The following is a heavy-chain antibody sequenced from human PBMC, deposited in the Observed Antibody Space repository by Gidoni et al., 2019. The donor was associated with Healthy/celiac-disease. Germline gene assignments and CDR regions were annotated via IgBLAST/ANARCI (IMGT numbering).Heavy chain of an antibody. D-gene: IGHD3-10*01. CDR2: IIPICGTA. J-gene: IGHJ3*02. CDR1: GGTFSSYA. Sequence: QVQLVQSGAEVQKPGSSVKVSCKASGGTFSSYAISWVRQAPGQGLEWMGGIIPICGTANYEQKFQGRGTITADESTSTAYMELSSLRSEDTAVYYRARDRYGVGNAFDIWGQGTMVTVSS. V-gene: IGHV1-69*01. CDR3: ARDRYGVGNAFDI.